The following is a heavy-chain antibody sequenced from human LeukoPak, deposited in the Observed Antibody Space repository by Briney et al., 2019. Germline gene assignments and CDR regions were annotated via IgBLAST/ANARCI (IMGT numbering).Heavy chain of an antibody. J-gene: IGHJ6*04. D-gene: IGHD2-2*01. CDR2: INPSGGST. CDR1: GYTFTSYY. CDR3: ARGRIVPAGAYYYYGMDV. Sequence: ASVKVSCKASGYTFTSYYMHWVRQAPGQGLEWMGIINPSGGSTSYAQKFQGRVTMTRDTSTSTVYMELSSPRSEDTAVYYCARGRIVPAGAYYYYGMDVWGKGTTVTVSS. V-gene: IGHV1-46*01.